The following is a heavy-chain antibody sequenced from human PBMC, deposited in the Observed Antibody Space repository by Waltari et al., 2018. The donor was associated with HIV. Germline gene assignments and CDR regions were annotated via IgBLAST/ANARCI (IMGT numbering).Heavy chain of an antibody. CDR3: ARRGDGFNQHARLDH. CDR1: GGSIPRNDFY. J-gene: IGHJ4*02. Sequence: QLHLQESGPGLVKPSETLALTCTVSGGSIPRNDFYWAWIRQPPGKGLEWIGLMYNSGTTDYNPSLKSRVSMSRDTSKNRFYLRLHSVTAADTAIYYCARRGDGFNQHARLDHWGPGTLVTVSS. V-gene: IGHV4-39*01. D-gene: IGHD2-2*01. CDR2: MYNSGTT.